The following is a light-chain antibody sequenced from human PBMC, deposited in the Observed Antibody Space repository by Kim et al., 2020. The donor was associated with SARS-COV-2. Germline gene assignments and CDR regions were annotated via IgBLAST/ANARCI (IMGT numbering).Light chain of an antibody. CDR1: QSISSW. V-gene: IGKV1-5*03. J-gene: IGKJ4*01. CDR2: KAS. Sequence: DIQMTQSPSTLSASVGDRVTITCRASQSISSWLAWYQQKPGKAPKLLIYKASSLESGVPSRFSGSGSGTEFTLTISSLQPDDFATYCCQQYSSYLLTFGGGTRVEIK. CDR3: QQYSSYLLT.